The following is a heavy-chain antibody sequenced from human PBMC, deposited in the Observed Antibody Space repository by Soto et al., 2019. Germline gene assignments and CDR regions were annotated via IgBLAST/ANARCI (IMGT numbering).Heavy chain of an antibody. D-gene: IGHD2-15*01. Sequence: QVQLVESGGGVVQPGRSLRLSCAASGFTFSSYAMHWVRQAPGKGLEWVAVISSDGSNKYYADSVKGRFTISRDNSKNTLYLQMNSLRAEDTAVYYCARDQAVARYCSGGSCSFGGNNFDYWGQGTLVTVSS. J-gene: IGHJ4*02. CDR1: GFTFSSYA. CDR3: ARDQAVARYCSGGSCSFGGNNFDY. V-gene: IGHV3-30-3*01. CDR2: ISSDGSNK.